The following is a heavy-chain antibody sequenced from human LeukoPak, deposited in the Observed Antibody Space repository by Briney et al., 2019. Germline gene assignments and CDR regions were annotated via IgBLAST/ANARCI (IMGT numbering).Heavy chain of an antibody. CDR2: IRPDGSAT. CDR3: ARVPAAAPGQGIDY. Sequence: GGSLRLSCAASGFTFSNYWMHWVRQAPGKGLVWVSRIRPDGSATSYAESVKGRLTISRDNAKNILYLQVNSLRAEDTAVYYCARVPAAAPGQGIDYWGQGTLVTVSS. D-gene: IGHD6-13*01. CDR1: GFTFSNYW. J-gene: IGHJ4*02. V-gene: IGHV3-74*01.